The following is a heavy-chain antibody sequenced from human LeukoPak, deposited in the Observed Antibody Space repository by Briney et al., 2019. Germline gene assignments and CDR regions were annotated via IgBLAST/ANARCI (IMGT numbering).Heavy chain of an antibody. CDR2: IYYSGSS. D-gene: IGHD2/OR15-2a*01. CDR3: AREIVRYYFDY. V-gene: IGHV4-31*03. Sequence: SETLSLTCTVSGGSINNGGYYWSWIRQHPGKGLEWIGYIYYSGSSYYNPSLRSRVTISVDTSKNHFSLKLSSVTAADTAVYYCAREIVRYYFDYWGQGTLVTVSS. CDR1: GGSINNGGYY. J-gene: IGHJ4*02.